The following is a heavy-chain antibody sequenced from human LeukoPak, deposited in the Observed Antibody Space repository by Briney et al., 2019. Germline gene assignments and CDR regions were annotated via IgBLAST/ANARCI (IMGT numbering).Heavy chain of an antibody. CDR2: IIPIFGTA. J-gene: IGHJ5*02. Sequence: SVKVSCKASGGTFSSYAISWVRQAPGQGLEWMGGIIPIFGTANYAQKFQGRVTITADESTSTAYMELSSLRSEDTAVYYCARVEVVPAAIAWFDPWGEGTLVTVSS. CDR3: ARVEVVPAAIAWFDP. V-gene: IGHV1-69*01. D-gene: IGHD2-2*02. CDR1: GGTFSSYA.